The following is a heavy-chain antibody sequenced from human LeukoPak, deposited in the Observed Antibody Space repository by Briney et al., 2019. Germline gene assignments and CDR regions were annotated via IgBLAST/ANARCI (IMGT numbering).Heavy chain of an antibody. CDR3: ARHVTDSSVYLYFDY. Sequence: PSETLSLTCTVSGGSVNSGSYYWSWIRQPPGTGLEWIGYIFYSGSTNYNPSLKSRVTISIDTPKNQFSLNPSSVTAADTAVYYCARHVTDSSVYLYFDYWGQGTLVTVSS. D-gene: IGHD3-22*01. CDR1: GGSVNSGSYY. J-gene: IGHJ4*02. V-gene: IGHV4-61*01. CDR2: IFYSGST.